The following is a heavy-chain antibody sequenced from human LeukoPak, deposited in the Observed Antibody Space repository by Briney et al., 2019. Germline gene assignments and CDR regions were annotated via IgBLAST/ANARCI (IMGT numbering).Heavy chain of an antibody. CDR2: IKQDGGEI. CDR3: ARDKVVGAXYFDY. CDR1: GGSFSGYY. V-gene: IGHV3-7*01. D-gene: IGHD1-26*01. J-gene: IGHJ4*01. Sequence: ETLSLTCAVYGGSFSGYYWSWIRQPPGKGLEWMANIKQDGGEIYYVDSVKGRFTISRDNAKNSLYLQMNSLRAEDTAVYYCARDKVVGAXYFDYWGXGTLVTVSS.